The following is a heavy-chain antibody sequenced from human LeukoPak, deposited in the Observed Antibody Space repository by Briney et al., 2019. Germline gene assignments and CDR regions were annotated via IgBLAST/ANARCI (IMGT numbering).Heavy chain of an antibody. CDR1: GGSISSGGYY. CDR3: AREGFSTIDH. D-gene: IGHD1-1*01. V-gene: IGHV4-31*03. Sequence: PSETLSLTCTVSGGSISSGGYYWSWIRQHPGKGLEWIGYIYYSGSTYYNPSLKSRVTISVDTSKNQFSLKLSSVTAADTAVYYCAREGFSTIDHWGQGTLVTVSS. CDR2: IYYSGST. J-gene: IGHJ4*02.